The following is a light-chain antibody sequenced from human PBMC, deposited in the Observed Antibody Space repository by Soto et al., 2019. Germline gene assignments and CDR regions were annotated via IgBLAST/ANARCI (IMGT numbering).Light chain of an antibody. CDR1: QSFSSY. V-gene: IGKV3-11*01. CDR2: DAS. CDR3: QQRSNWPPVIT. J-gene: IGKJ5*01. Sequence: EIVLTQSPATLSLSPGERATLSCRASQSFSSYLAWYQQKPGQAPRLLIYDASKRATGIPARFSGRGSGTDFTLPISSLEPADFAVYYCQQRSNWPPVITFGQGTRLEIK.